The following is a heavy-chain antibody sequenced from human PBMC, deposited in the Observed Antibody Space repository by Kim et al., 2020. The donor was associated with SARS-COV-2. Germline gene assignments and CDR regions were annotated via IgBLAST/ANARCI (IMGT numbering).Heavy chain of an antibody. Sequence: YYNPTLKSRFTISVDTSKDQFSLKLSSVTAADTAVYYCARRCSSTSTFDYWGQGTLVTVSS. V-gene: IGHV4-39*01. D-gene: IGHD2-2*01. CDR3: ARRCSSTSTFDY. J-gene: IGHJ4*02.